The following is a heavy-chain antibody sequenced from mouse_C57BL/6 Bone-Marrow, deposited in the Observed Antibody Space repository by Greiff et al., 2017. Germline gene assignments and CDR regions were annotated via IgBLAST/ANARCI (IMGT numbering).Heavy chain of an antibody. J-gene: IGHJ2*01. CDR1: GYSFTGYF. Sequence: EVQLVESGPELVKPGASVKISCKASGYSFTGYFMNWVKQSHGKSLEWIGRINPYNGDPFYNQEFKGKATLTVDKSSSTAHMVLLSLTSEDSAVYYCGTGSYGNYFDYWGQGTTLTVSS. CDR3: GTGSYGNYFDY. D-gene: IGHD2-1*01. CDR2: INPYNGDP. V-gene: IGHV1-37*01.